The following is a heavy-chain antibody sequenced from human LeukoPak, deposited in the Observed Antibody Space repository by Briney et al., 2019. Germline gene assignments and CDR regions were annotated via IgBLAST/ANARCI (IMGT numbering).Heavy chain of an antibody. CDR3: ARHDFWNDYDYYYYMDV. Sequence: GGSLRLSCAASGFTFSGYWMSWVRQAPGKGLEWVANINQHRSEKYYVDSVKGRFTISRDNAKNSLYLQMNSLRAEDTAVYYCARHDFWNDYDYYYYMDVWGKGTTVTVSS. J-gene: IGHJ6*03. V-gene: IGHV3-7*01. CDR1: GFTFSGYW. CDR2: INQHRSEK. D-gene: IGHD3-3*01.